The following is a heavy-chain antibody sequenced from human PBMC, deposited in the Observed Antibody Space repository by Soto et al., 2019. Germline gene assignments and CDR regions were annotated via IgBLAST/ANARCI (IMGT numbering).Heavy chain of an antibody. J-gene: IGHJ4*02. CDR2: ISGGGRPI. CDR3: ARDLGWAFDS. D-gene: IGHD6-19*01. V-gene: IGHV3-48*02. CDR1: GFTFSTFS. Sequence: EVQLVESGGGSVQPGGSLRLSCAASGFTFSTFSMNWVRQAPGRGLEWISYISGGGRPISYADSVKGRFTISRDNAKNCLYLQMDSLTDEDTAVYYCARDLGWAFDSWGQGTLVTVSS.